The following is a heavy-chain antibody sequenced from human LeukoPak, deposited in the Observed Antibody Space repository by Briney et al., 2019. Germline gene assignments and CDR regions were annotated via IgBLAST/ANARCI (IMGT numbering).Heavy chain of an antibody. CDR1: GGTFSSYA. J-gene: IGHJ6*03. CDR3: ARVALYRPLPTEGYYYYYMDV. V-gene: IGHV1-18*01. CDR2: ISAYNGNT. Sequence: ASVKVSCKASGGTFSSYAISWVRQAPGQGLEWMGWISAYNGNTNYAQTLQGRVTMTTDTSTSTDYMELRRLRSDDTAVYYCARVALYRPLPTEGYYYYYMDVWGKGTTVTVSS. D-gene: IGHD2-2*01.